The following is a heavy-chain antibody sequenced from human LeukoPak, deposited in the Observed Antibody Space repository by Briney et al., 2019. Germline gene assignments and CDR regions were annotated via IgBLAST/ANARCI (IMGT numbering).Heavy chain of an antibody. CDR3: ARYSSGYTRSNGAFDI. D-gene: IGHD3-22*01. V-gene: IGHV4-59*01. J-gene: IGHJ3*02. CDR2: IYYSGST. Sequence: PSETLSLTCTVSGGSISSYYWSWIRQPPGKGLEWIGYIYYSGSTNYNPSLKSRVTISVDTSKNQFSLKLSSVTAADTAVYYCARYSSGYTRSNGAFDIWGQGTMVTVSS. CDR1: GGSISSYY.